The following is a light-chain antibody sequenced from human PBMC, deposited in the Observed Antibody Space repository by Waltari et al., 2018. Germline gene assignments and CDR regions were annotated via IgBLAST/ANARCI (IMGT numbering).Light chain of an antibody. V-gene: IGKV1-39*01. CDR1: QSISNS. CDR3: QQSDSIPRT. Sequence: DIQMTQSPSSLSASVRDRVTITCRASQSISNSLNWYQQKPGKAPKLLIYAASSLQSGVPSRFSGSGSGTDFTLTISSLQPEDFATYYCQQSDSIPRTFGQGTKVEIK. J-gene: IGKJ1*01. CDR2: AAS.